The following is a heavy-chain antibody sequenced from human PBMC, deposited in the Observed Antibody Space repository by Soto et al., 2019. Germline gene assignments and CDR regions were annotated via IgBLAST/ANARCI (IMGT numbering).Heavy chain of an antibody. CDR1: SVSNAW. CDR3: TTSGSFSLDDY. Sequence: SVSNAWMNWVRQAPGKGLEWVGRIKSKTDGGTTDYAAPVKGRFTISRDDSKNTLYLQMNSLKTEDTAVYCCTTSGSFSLDDYWGQGTLVTVSS. J-gene: IGHJ4*02. D-gene: IGHD1-26*01. CDR2: IKSKTDGGTT. V-gene: IGHV3-15*07.